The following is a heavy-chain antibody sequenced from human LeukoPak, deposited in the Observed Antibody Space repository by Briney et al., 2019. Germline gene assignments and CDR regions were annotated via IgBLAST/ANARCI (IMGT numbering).Heavy chain of an antibody. CDR3: ARDFMAAASRGLGY. CDR1: GGSISSSSYY. CDR2: IYYSGST. J-gene: IGHJ4*02. D-gene: IGHD2-15*01. Sequence: SETLSLTCTVSGGSISSSSYYWGWIRQPPGKGLEWIGSIYYSGSTYYNPSLKSRVTISVDTSKNQFSLKLSSVTAADTAVYYCARDFMAAASRGLGYWGQGTLVTVSS. V-gene: IGHV4-39*01.